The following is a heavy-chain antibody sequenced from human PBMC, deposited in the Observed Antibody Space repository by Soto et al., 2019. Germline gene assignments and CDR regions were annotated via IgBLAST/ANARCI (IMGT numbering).Heavy chain of an antibody. V-gene: IGHV1-69*13. CDR2: NFPIFPPP. Sequence: SVKVSCKASGGTFSSYANSWVPQAPGQGLEWMGGNFPIFPPPNYAQKFQGRVTITADESTSTAYMELSSLRSEDTAVYYCTRRPYDYDSSGYYYSWFDPWGQGTLVTVSS. D-gene: IGHD3-22*01. J-gene: IGHJ5*02. CDR3: TRRPYDYDSSGYYYSWFDP. CDR1: GGTFSSYA.